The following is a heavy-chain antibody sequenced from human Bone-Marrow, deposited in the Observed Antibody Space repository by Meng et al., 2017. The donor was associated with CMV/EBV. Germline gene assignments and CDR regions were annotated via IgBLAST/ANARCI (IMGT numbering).Heavy chain of an antibody. Sequence: GESLKISCTASGFTFGDYAMSWVRQAPGKGLEWVGFIRSKAYGGTTEYAASVKGRFTISRDDSKSIAYLQMNSLKTEDTAVYYCTRDPMVRGVITTFYYYYGMDVWGQGTTVTVSS. D-gene: IGHD3-10*01. V-gene: IGHV3-49*04. CDR3: TRDPMVRGVITTFYYYYGMDV. J-gene: IGHJ6*02. CDR1: GFTFGDYA. CDR2: IRSKAYGGTT.